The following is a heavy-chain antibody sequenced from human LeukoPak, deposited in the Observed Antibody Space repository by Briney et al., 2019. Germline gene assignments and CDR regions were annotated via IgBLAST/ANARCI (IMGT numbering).Heavy chain of an antibody. J-gene: IGHJ4*02. CDR3: AKRSGVIAAAAGGF. CDR1: GFTFNSFA. D-gene: IGHD6-13*01. Sequence: PGGSLRLSCAASGFTFNSFAMSWVRQAPGKGLEWVSGISTSGGSAYYADSVKGRFTISRDNSKNTLYLQMNSLRAEDTAIYYCAKRSGVIAAAAGGFWGQGTLVTVSS. CDR2: ISTSGGSA. V-gene: IGHV3-23*01.